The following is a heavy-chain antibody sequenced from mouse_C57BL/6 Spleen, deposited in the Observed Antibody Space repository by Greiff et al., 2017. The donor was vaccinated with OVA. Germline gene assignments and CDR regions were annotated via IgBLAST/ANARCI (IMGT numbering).Heavy chain of an antibody. CDR1: GFNIKDDY. CDR2: IDPENGDT. CDR3: TPYSNYAPWFAY. Sequence: VQLQQSGAELVRPGASVKLSCTASGFNIKDDYMHWVKQRPEQGLEWIGWIDPENGDTEYASKFQGKATITADPSSNTAYLQLSSLTSEDTAVYYCTPYSNYAPWFAYWGQGTLVTVSA. V-gene: IGHV14-4*01. D-gene: IGHD2-5*01. J-gene: IGHJ3*01.